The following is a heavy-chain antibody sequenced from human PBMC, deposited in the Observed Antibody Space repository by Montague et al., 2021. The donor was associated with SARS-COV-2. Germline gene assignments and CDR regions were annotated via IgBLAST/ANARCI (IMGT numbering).Heavy chain of an antibody. D-gene: IGHD6-13*01. V-gene: IGHV6-1*01. J-gene: IGHJ4*02. CDR2: TYFRSKWYN. CDR1: GDSVSTNNPT. CDR3: GRVFAPAGTFDF. Sequence: CAISGDSVSTNNPTWNWVRQSPSGDLAWLGRTYFRSKWYNDYAVSVKSRITINPDTSKNQFSLQLKSVTPKDTAIYFCGRVFAPAGTFDFWGQGTLVTVSS.